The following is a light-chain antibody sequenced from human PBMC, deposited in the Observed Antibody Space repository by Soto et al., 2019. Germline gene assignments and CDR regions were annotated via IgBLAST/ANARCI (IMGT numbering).Light chain of an antibody. CDR2: DVS. CDR3: SSYTSSSTPHVV. Sequence: QPVLTQPASVSGSPGQSITISCTGTSSDVGGYNYVSWYQQHPGKAPKLMIYDVSNRPSGVSNRFSGSKSCNTASLTISGLQAEDEADYYCSSYTSSSTPHVVFGGGTKLTVL. J-gene: IGLJ2*01. CDR1: SSDVGGYNY. V-gene: IGLV2-14*01.